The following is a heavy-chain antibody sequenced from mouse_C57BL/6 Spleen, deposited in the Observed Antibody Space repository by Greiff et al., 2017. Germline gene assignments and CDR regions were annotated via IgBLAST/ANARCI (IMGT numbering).Heavy chain of an antibody. Sequence: EVQRVESGGGLVKPGGSLKLSCAASGFTFSDYGMHWVRQAPEKGLEWVAYISSGSSTIYYADTVKGRFTISRDNAKNTLFLQMTSLRSEDTAMYYCARQSYSNYGDAMDYWGQGTSVTVSS. CDR3: ARQSYSNYGDAMDY. CDR1: GFTFSDYG. CDR2: ISSGSSTI. D-gene: IGHD2-5*01. J-gene: IGHJ4*01. V-gene: IGHV5-17*01.